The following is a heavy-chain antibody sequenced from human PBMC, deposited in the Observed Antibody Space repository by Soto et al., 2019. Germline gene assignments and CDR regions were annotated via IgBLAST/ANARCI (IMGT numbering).Heavy chain of an antibody. CDR2: ISGSGGST. D-gene: IGHD2-2*01. Sequence: GGSLRLSCAASGFTFSSYAMSWVRQAPGKGLEWVSAISGSGGSTYYADSVKGRFTISRDNSKNTLYLQMNSLRAEDTAVYYCAKDYTVVPAAMVDYWGQGILVTVSS. CDR1: GFTFSSYA. CDR3: AKDYTVVPAAMVDY. V-gene: IGHV3-23*01. J-gene: IGHJ4*02.